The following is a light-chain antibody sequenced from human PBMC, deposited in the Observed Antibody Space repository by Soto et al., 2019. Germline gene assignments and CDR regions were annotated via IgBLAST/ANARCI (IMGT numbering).Light chain of an antibody. J-gene: IGKJ2*01. CDR1: QSVSSY. Sequence: IVLTQSPATLSLSPGEQATLSCRASQSVSSYLAWYQQKPGQAPRLLIYDASNRATGIPARFSGSGSGTVFTLTISSLEPEDFAVYYCQQRSNWPPYTFGQGTKLEIK. CDR3: QQRSNWPPYT. CDR2: DAS. V-gene: IGKV3-11*01.